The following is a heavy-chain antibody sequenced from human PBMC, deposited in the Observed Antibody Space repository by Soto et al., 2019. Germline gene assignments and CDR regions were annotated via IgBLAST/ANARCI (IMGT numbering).Heavy chain of an antibody. V-gene: IGHV4-31*03. J-gene: IGHJ5*02. CDR1: GGSISSGGYY. CDR3: ARTVVAITKGDWFDP. Sequence: QVQLQESGPGLVKPSQTLSLTCTVSGGSISSGGYYWSWIRQHPGKGLEWIGYIYYRGSTYYNPSLKSRVTISVDTSKNQFSLKLSSVTAADTAVYYCARTVVAITKGDWFDPWGQGTLVTVSS. CDR2: IYYRGST. D-gene: IGHD2-15*01.